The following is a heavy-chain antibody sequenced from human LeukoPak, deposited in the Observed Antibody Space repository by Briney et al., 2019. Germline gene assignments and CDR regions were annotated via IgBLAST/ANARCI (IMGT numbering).Heavy chain of an antibody. CDR3: ASSDSSGYPDY. CDR2: IYYSGST. D-gene: IGHD3-22*01. J-gene: IGHJ4*02. V-gene: IGHV4-59*08. Sequence: NPSETLSLTCTVSGGFISSYYWSWIRQPPGKGLEWIGYIYYSGSTNYNPALKSRVTISVDTSKNQFSLKLSSVTAADTAVYYCASSDSSGYPDYWGQGTLVTVSS. CDR1: GGFISSYY.